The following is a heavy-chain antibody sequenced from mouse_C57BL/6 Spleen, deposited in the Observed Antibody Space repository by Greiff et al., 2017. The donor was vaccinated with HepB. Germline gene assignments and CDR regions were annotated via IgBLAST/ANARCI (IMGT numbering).Heavy chain of an antibody. CDR1: GYTFTEYT. CDR2: FYPGSGSI. D-gene: IGHD2-4*01. J-gene: IGHJ4*01. V-gene: IGHV1-62-2*01. CDR3: ARHESYDYDEGDYYAMDY. Sequence: VQLQQSGAELVKPGASVKLSCKASGYTFTEYTIHWVKQRSGQGLEWIGWFYPGSGSIKYNEKFKDKATLTADKSSSTVYMELSRLTSEDSAVYFCARHESYDYDEGDYYAMDYWGQGTSVTVSS.